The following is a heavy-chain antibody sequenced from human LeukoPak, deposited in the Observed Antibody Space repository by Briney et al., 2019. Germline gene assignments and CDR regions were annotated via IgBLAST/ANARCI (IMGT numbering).Heavy chain of an antibody. J-gene: IGHJ6*02. CDR2: IKEDGSEE. CDR1: GFTFSSYW. V-gene: IGHV3-7*01. D-gene: IGHD3-9*01. CDR3: ARWAKLTGSDTGGMDV. Sequence: PGGSLRLSCAASGFTFSSYWMMWVRQAPGKGLEWVANIKEDGSEEHYVDSMRGRFTISRDNAQNSLYLQIHSLRAEDTAVYYCARWAKLTGSDTGGMDVWGQGTTVTVSS.